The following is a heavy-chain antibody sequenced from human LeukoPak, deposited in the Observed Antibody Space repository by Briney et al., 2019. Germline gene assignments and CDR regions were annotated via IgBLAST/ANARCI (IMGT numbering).Heavy chain of an antibody. CDR2: ILHSGDT. V-gene: IGHV4-38-2*02. D-gene: IGHD5-12*01. CDR1: GHSINSTYS. J-gene: IGHJ5*02. Sequence: PSETLSLTCIVSGHSINSTYSWGWIRQPPGKGLEWIGSILHSGDTYSTPSLKSRVSISRDTSKNHFSLKLSYVTAADTAVYYCARDEVYTGYDFRWFDPWGQGTLVTVSS. CDR3: ARDEVYTGYDFRWFDP.